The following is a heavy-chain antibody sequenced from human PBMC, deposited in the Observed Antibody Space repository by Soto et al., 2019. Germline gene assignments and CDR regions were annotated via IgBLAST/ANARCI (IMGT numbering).Heavy chain of an antibody. V-gene: IGHV3-23*01. CDR2: MRGTGGTT. CDR3: VKAGFSSGWSPSYFDY. J-gene: IGHJ4*02. Sequence: EVQLLESGGGLVQPGRSLRLSCAASGFTFSSYAMNWVRQAPGKGMEWVSAMRGTGGTTYYADSVKGRFTIPRDNYKNTLYLQMNSLSVYDTAVFYCVKAGFSSGWSPSYFDYWGQGTLVTVSS. CDR1: GFTFSSYA. D-gene: IGHD6-19*01.